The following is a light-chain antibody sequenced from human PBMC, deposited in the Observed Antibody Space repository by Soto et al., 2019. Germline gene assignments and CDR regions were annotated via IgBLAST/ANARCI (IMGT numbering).Light chain of an antibody. J-gene: IGLJ1*01. CDR2: DNT. Sequence: QSVLTQPLSVSGAPGQRVSISCTGSTSNIGAGYHVHWYQQFPGTAPKLLMYDNTNRPSGVPDRFSGSKSGTSASLAITGLQAEDEADYYCQSYDSSLSSYVFGTGTKLTVL. CDR3: QSYDSSLSSYV. CDR1: TSNIGAGYH. V-gene: IGLV1-40*01.